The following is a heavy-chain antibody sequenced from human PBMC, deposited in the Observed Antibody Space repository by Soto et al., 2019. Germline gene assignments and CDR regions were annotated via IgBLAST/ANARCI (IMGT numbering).Heavy chain of an antibody. D-gene: IGHD5-18*01. Sequence: GGSLRLSCAASGFTFSSYALSWVRQAPGKGLEWVSAISGGGDDTDYADSVKGRFTVSRDNSKNTLYLQMNSLRVEDTAVYYCAGPGYSSQDYWGQGTLVTVSS. CDR3: AGPGYSSQDY. J-gene: IGHJ4*02. V-gene: IGHV3-23*01. CDR2: ISGGGDDT. CDR1: GFTFSSYA.